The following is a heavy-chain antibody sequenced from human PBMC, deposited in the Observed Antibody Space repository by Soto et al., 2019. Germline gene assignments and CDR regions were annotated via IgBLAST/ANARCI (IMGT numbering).Heavy chain of an antibody. D-gene: IGHD6-6*01. CDR3: TTVPGFSIAARPDY. CDR2: IKSKTDGGTT. V-gene: IGHV3-15*07. J-gene: IGHJ4*02. Sequence: EVQLVESGGGLVKPGGSLRLSCAASGFTFSNAWMNWVRQAPGKGLEWVGSIKSKTDGGTTDYAEPVKGRFTISRDDSKNTLYLPMNSLKTEDTAVYYCTTVPGFSIAARPDYWGQGTLVTVSS. CDR1: GFTFSNAW.